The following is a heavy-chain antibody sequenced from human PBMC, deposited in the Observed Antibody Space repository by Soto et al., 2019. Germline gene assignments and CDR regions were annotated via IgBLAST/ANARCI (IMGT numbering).Heavy chain of an antibody. CDR2: INPNSGGT. J-gene: IGHJ4*02. CDR1: GGTFSSYA. Sequence: QVQLVQSGAEVKKPGSSVKVSCKASGGTFSSYAISWVRQAPGQGLEWMGGINPNSGGTNYAQKFQGRVTMTRDTSISTAYMELSRLRSDDTAVYYCARSAPVAGLGYWGQGTLVTVSS. D-gene: IGHD6-19*01. V-gene: IGHV1-2*02. CDR3: ARSAPVAGLGY.